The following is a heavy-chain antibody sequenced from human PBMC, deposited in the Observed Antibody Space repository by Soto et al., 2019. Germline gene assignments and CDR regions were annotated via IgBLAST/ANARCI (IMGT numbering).Heavy chain of an antibody. V-gene: IGHV4-31*03. Sequence: PSETLSLTCTVSGGSISRGGYYWSWIRQHPGKGLEWIGYIYYSGSTYYNPSLKSRVTISVDTSKNQFSLKLSSVTAADTAVYYCARWSVTGGMDVWGQGTTVTVSS. CDR2: IYYSGST. CDR3: ARWSVTGGMDV. CDR1: GGSISRGGYY. D-gene: IGHD4-4*01. J-gene: IGHJ6*02.